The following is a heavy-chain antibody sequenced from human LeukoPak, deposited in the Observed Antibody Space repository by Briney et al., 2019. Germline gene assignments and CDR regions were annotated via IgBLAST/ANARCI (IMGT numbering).Heavy chain of an antibody. CDR1: GGSFSGYY. J-gene: IGHJ2*01. D-gene: IGHD2-21*02. CDR3: ARRSGGDNVYRDFDL. CDR2: INHSGST. V-gene: IGHV4-34*09. Sequence: PSETLSLTCAVYGGSFSGYYWSWIRQPPGKGLEWIGEINHSGSTNYNPSLKSRVTISVDTSKNQFSLKLSSVTAADTAVYYCARRSGGDNVYRDFDLWGRGTLVTVSS.